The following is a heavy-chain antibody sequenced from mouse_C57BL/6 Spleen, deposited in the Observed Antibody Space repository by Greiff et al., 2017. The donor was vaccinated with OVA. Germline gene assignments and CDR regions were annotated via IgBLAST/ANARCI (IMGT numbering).Heavy chain of an antibody. Sequence: VQLQQSGPELVKPGASVKMSCKASGYTFTDYNMHWVKQSHGKSLEWIGYINPNNGGTSYNQKFKGKATLTVNKSSSTAYMALRSLTSEDAAVYYCARNAVDWYFDVWGTGTTVTVSA. CDR2: INPNNGGT. CDR3: ARNAVDWYFDV. D-gene: IGHD1-1*01. J-gene: IGHJ1*03. V-gene: IGHV1-22*01. CDR1: GYTFTDYN.